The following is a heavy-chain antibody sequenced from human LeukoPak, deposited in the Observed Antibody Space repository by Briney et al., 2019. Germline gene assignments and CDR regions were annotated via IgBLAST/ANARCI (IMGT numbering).Heavy chain of an antibody. CDR1: GGSISSSSYY. CDR2: IYYSGST. CDR3: ARDKTRARGWFDP. D-gene: IGHD3-10*01. V-gene: IGHV4-39*07. J-gene: IGHJ5*02. Sequence: PSETLSLTCTVSGGSISSSSYYWGWIRQPPGKGLEWIGSIYYSGSTYYNPSLKSRVTISVDTSKNQFSLKLSSVTAADTAVYYCARDKTRARGWFDPWGQGTLVTVSS.